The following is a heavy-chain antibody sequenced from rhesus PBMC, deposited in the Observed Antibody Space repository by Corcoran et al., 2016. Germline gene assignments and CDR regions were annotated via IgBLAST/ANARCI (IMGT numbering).Heavy chain of an antibody. J-gene: IGHJ4*01. V-gene: IGHV4-160*01. CDR2: ISSGGDT. Sequence: QVQLQQLGEGLVKPSETLSLTCAVYGGSVSGSWSGWIREPPGMGLEWDGGISSGGDTAYHPAIKSRVTISVDTSKKQFSLKLSSVTAADTAVYYDARGLPPYYFDYWGQGVLVTVSS. D-gene: IGHD4-11*01. CDR1: GGSVSGSW. CDR3: ARGLPPYYFDY.